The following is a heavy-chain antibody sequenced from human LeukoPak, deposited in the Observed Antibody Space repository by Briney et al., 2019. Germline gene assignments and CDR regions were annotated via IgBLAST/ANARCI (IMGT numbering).Heavy chain of an antibody. CDR3: ARDLWGYSYGYSGFDY. V-gene: IGHV1-69*13. D-gene: IGHD5-18*01. J-gene: IGHJ4*02. CDR2: IIPIFGTT. CDR1: GGTFSSYV. Sequence: ASVKVSCKASGGTFSSYVISRVRQAPGQGLEWMGGIIPIFGTTHYAQKFQGRVTIIADESTTTAYIELSRLRSDDTAVYYCARDLWGYSYGYSGFDYWGQGTLVTVSS.